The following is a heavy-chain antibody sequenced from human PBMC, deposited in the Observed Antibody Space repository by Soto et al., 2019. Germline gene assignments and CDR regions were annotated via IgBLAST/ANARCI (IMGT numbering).Heavy chain of an antibody. Sequence: SETLSLTCAVYGGSFSGYYWSWIRQPPGKGLEWIGEINHSGSTNYNPSLKSRVTISVDTSKNQFSLKLSSVTAADTAVYYCARARRYGSGSYYRYFDYWGQGTLVTVSS. CDR2: INHSGST. CDR1: GGSFSGYY. V-gene: IGHV4-34*01. J-gene: IGHJ4*02. D-gene: IGHD3-10*01. CDR3: ARARRYGSGSYYRYFDY.